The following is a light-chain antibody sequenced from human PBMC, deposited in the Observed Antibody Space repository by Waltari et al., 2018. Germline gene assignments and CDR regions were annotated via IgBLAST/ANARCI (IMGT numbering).Light chain of an antibody. CDR3: CSYAASSTWV. V-gene: IGLV2-23*02. Sequence: QSALTQPASVSGSPGQSSTISCTGTTLDVGNYNLVVWYQHHPGKAPTPMIYEVATRPSVVSNRFSGSKSGNTASLTISGLQAEDEADYYCCSYAASSTWVFGGGTKLTVL. CDR2: EVA. J-gene: IGLJ3*02. CDR1: TLDVGNYNL.